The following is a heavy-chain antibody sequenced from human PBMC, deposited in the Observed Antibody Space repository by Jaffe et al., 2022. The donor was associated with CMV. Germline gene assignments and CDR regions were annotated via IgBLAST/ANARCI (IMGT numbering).Heavy chain of an antibody. CDR1: GYTFTGYY. D-gene: IGHD2-15*01. J-gene: IGHJ4*02. Sequence: QVQLVQSGAEVKKPGASVKVSCKASGYTFTGYYMHWVRQAPGQGLEWMGWINPNSGGTNYAQKFQGWVTMTRDTSISTAYMELSRLRSDDTAVYYCARGFYCSGGSCYYRPLYYFDYWGQGTLVTVSS. CDR3: ARGFYCSGGSCYYRPLYYFDY. V-gene: IGHV1-2*04. CDR2: INPNSGGT.